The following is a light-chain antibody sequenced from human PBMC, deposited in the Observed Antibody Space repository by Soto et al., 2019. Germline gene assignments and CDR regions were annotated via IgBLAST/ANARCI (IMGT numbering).Light chain of an antibody. CDR2: HVS. V-gene: IGLV2-14*01. Sequence: QSALTQPASVSGSHGQSITISCTGTSSDVGGYNYVSWYQQYPGKAPKLMIYHVSNRPSGVSNRFSGSKSGNSASLTISGLQAEDEADYYCSSYTSTSTYVFGTGTKLTVL. J-gene: IGLJ1*01. CDR3: SSYTSTSTYV. CDR1: SSDVGGYNY.